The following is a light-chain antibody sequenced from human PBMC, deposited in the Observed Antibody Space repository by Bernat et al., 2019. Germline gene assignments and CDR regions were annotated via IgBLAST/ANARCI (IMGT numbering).Light chain of an antibody. J-gene: IGKJ2*02. CDR2: AAS. V-gene: IGKV1-39*01. Sequence: DIQLTQSLSSLSASVGDRVTITCRAGQTITTYLNWYQQRPGKAPSLLIYAASTLRRGVPSRFIGSGSGTDFSLTISSLQPEDSATYFCQQSYITPSTVGQGTKLEIK. CDR3: QQSYITPST. CDR1: QTITTY.